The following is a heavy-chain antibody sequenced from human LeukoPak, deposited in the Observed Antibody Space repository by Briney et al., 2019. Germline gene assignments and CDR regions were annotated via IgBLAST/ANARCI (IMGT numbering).Heavy chain of an antibody. CDR1: EFTFSSYG. V-gene: IGHV3-30*18. J-gene: IGHJ4*02. CDR2: ISYDGSNK. Sequence: GGSLRLSCAASEFTFSSYGMHWVRQAPGKGLEWVAVISYDGSNKFYADSVKGRFTISRDNSKNTLFLQMNSLRVEDAAFYYCAKDVVMGPTNHGLDYWGQGTLVTVSS. D-gene: IGHD1-26*01. CDR3: AKDVVMGPTNHGLDY.